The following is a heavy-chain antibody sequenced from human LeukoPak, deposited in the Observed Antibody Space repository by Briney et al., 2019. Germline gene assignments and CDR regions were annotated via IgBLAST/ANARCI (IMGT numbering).Heavy chain of an antibody. J-gene: IGHJ4*02. CDR3: ARTPRELYSSGWYDVWGNAELEYYFDY. CDR2: IIPILGIA. CDR1: GYTFTSYG. V-gene: IGHV1-69*04. D-gene: IGHD6-19*01. Sequence: ASVKVSCKASGYTFTSYGISWVRQAPGQGLEWMGRIIPILGIANYAQKFQGRVTITADKSTSTAYMELSSLRSEDTAVYYCARTPRELYSSGWYDVWGNAELEYYFDYWGQGTLVTVSS.